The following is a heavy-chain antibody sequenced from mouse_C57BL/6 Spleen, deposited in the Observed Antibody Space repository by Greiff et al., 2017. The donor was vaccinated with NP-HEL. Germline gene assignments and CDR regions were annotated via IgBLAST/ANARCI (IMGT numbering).Heavy chain of an antibody. CDR2: IYPGSGST. D-gene: IGHD2-4*01. CDR1: GYTFTSYW. V-gene: IGHV1-55*01. J-gene: IGHJ3*01. Sequence: VQLQQPGAELVKPGASVKMSCKASGYTFTSYWITWVKQRPGQGLEWIGDIYPGSGSTNYNEKFKSKATLTVDTSSSTAYMQLSSLTSEDSAVYYCAREGLYDYDGAWFAYRGQGTLVTVSS. CDR3: AREGLYDYDGAWFAY.